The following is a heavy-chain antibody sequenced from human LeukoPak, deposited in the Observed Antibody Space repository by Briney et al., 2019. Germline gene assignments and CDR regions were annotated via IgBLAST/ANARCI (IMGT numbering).Heavy chain of an antibody. D-gene: IGHD5-18*01. CDR1: GFTLSTSGVG. J-gene: IGHJ4*02. V-gene: IGHV2-5*02. CDR2: IYWDDDK. CDR3: AHRRGPTLYSYGPFDY. Sequence: ESGPTLVNPTQTLTLTCTFSGFTLSTSGVGEGWIRHPPGKALEWLALIYWDDDKRYSPSLKSRLNINKDTSKNQVVLTMTNMDPVDTATYYCAHRRGPTLYSYGPFDYWGQGNLVTVSS.